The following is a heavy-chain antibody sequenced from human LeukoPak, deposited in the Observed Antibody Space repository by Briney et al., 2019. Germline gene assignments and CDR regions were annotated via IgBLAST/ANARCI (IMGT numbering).Heavy chain of an antibody. V-gene: IGHV4-34*01. CDR2: INHSGST. Sequence: PSETLSLTCAVYGGSFSGYYWSWIRQPPGKGLEWIGEINHSGSTNYNPSLKSRVTISVDTSKNQFSLKLSSVTAADTAVYYCARQSVVAATHPFDYWGQGTLVTVSS. J-gene: IGHJ4*02. CDR1: GGSFSGYY. D-gene: IGHD2-15*01. CDR3: ARQSVVAATHPFDY.